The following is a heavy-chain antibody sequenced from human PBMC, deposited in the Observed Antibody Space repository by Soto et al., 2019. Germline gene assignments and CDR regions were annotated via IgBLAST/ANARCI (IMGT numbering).Heavy chain of an antibody. CDR2: IYGGDSDT. V-gene: IGHV5-51*01. CDR1: GYSFTTYW. D-gene: IGHD2-15*01. J-gene: IGHJ4*02. CDR3: ARLRYCTGGNCYGDY. Sequence: PGESLKISCKGSGYSFTTYWIGWVRQMPGKGLEWMGLIYGGDSDTGYSPSFQGHATISADKSISTAYLQWSSLKASDTATYYCARLRYCTGGNCYGDYWGQGTLVTVSS.